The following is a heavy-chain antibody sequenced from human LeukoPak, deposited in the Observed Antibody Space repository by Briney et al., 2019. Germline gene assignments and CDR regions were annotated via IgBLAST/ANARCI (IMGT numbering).Heavy chain of an antibody. D-gene: IGHD4-23*01. J-gene: IGHJ3*02. V-gene: IGHV1-24*01. CDR2: FDPEDGET. CDR1: GYTLTELS. CDR3: ATPRKVVTRDAFDI. Sequence: ASVKVSCKVSGYTLTELSMHWVRQAPGKGLEWMGGFDPEDGETIYAQKFQGRVTMTEDTSTDTAYMELSSLRSEDTAVYYCATPRKVVTRDAFDIWGQGTIVTVSS.